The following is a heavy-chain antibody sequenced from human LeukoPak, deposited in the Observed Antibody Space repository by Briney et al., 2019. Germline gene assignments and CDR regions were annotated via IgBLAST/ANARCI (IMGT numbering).Heavy chain of an antibody. V-gene: IGHV3-7*04. J-gene: IGHJ4*02. CDR2: IKPDGSEK. Sequence: SVRLSCTASGNTLTVYWMSWVRQAPGQGLEWVANIKPDGSEKYYRDSVQGRFTISRDNAKNSLYLQMNSLRAEDTAVYYCARAGSGYFDYWGQGSLVTVSS. CDR3: ARAGSGYFDY. CDR1: GNTLTVYW.